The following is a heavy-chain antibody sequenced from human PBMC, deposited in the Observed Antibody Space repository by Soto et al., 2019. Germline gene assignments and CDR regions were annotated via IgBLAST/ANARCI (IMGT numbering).Heavy chain of an antibody. CDR3: ARGWFGPDV. CDR2: IDKVGTDS. D-gene: IGHD3-10*01. V-gene: IGHV3-74*01. Sequence: EVQLVESGGGLVQPGGSLRISCAASEFTFSGRSVHWVRQAPGKGLVWVSGIDKVGTDSTYADSVKGRFTSSRDNAKNTVYLQMNSLRVEDTSVYYCARGWFGPDVWGKGTTVTVSS. CDR1: EFTFSGRS. J-gene: IGHJ6*03.